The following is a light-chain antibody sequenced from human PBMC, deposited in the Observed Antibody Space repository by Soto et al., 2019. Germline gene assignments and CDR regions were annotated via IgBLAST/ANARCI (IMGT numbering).Light chain of an antibody. V-gene: IGKV1-39*01. CDR1: QSITIY. J-gene: IGKJ1*01. CDR3: QQSYSTLST. CDR2: GAS. Sequence: DIQMTQSPSSLSASVGYRVTITCRASQSITIYLNWYQQKPGEAPNLLIFGASTLQSGVPSRFSGSGSGTDFTLTISSLQPEDFATYYCQQSYSTLSTFGQGPRWIS.